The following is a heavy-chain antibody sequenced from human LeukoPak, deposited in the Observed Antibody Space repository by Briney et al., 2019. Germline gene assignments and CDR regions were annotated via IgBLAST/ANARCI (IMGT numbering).Heavy chain of an antibody. CDR1: GYRFTNYW. Sequence: KISCKGSGYRFTNYWIGWVRQMPGKGLEWMGGIIPIFGTANYAQKFQGRVTITADKSTSTAYMELSSLRSEDTAVYYCAYYGIPRGYYYYYMDVWGKGTTVTVSS. CDR3: AYYGIPRGYYYYYMDV. CDR2: IIPIFGTA. J-gene: IGHJ6*03. V-gene: IGHV1-69*06. D-gene: IGHD4-17*01.